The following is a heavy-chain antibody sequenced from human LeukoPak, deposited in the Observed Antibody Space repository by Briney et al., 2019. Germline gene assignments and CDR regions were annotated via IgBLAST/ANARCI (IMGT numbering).Heavy chain of an antibody. Sequence: GASLRPSCAASGFTFSSYAMSWVRQAPGKGLEWVSAISGSGGSTYYADSVKGRFTISRDNSKNTLYLQMNSLRAEDTAVYYCAKGSCRYCSSTSCYCYGMDVWGQGTTVTVSS. J-gene: IGHJ6*02. CDR2: ISGSGGST. V-gene: IGHV3-23*01. CDR1: GFTFSSYA. CDR3: AKGSCRYCSSTSCYCYGMDV. D-gene: IGHD2-2*01.